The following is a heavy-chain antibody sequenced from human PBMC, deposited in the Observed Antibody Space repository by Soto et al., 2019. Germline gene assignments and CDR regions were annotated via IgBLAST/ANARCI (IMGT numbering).Heavy chain of an antibody. J-gene: IGHJ6*02. V-gene: IGHV1-2*02. Sequence: GASVKVSCKASGYTFTGYYMHWVRQAPGQGLEWMGWINPNSGGTNYAQKFQGRVTMTRDTAISTAYMELSRLRSDDTAVYYCARDGDQMSTNYHYAMDVWGQGTTVTVSS. CDR1: GYTFTGYY. CDR2: INPNSGGT. D-gene: IGHD2-8*01. CDR3: ARDGDQMSTNYHYAMDV.